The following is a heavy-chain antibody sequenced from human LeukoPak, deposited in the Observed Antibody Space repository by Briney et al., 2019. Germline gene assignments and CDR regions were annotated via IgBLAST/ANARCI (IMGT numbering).Heavy chain of an antibody. CDR3: ARGYEGSGKLYYYGMDV. J-gene: IGHJ6*02. D-gene: IGHD3-10*01. V-gene: IGHV1-8*02. CDR2: MNPNSGNT. Sequence: ASVKVSCKASGYTFTSYGINWVRQATGQGLEWMGWMNPNSGNTGYAQKFQGRVTMTRNTSISTAYMELSSLRSEDTAVYYCARGYEGSGKLYYYGMDVWGQGTTVTVSS. CDR1: GYTFTSYG.